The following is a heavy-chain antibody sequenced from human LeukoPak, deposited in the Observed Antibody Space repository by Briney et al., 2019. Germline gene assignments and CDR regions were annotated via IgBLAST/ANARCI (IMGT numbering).Heavy chain of an antibody. CDR3: ARESITMIVVVINPPDY. D-gene: IGHD3-22*01. CDR2: ISSSSSTI. V-gene: IGHV3-48*01. J-gene: IGHJ4*02. Sequence: GGSLRLSCAASGFTFSSYSMNWVRQAPGKGLEWVSYISSSSSTIYYADSVKGRFTISRDNAKNSLYLQMNSLRAEDTAVYYCARESITMIVVVINPPDYWGQGTLVTVSS. CDR1: GFTFSSYS.